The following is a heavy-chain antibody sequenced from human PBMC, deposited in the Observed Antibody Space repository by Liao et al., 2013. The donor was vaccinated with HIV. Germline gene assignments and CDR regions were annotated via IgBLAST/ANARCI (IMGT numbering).Heavy chain of an antibody. CDR1: GDSLSEYY. J-gene: IGHJ4*02. CDR3: TTSGDTLTQSFGV. D-gene: IGHD3-16*01. CDR2: INHSGTT. Sequence: QVFLQQWGTGQLKPSETLSLTCAVYGDSLSEYYWSWIRQSPGRGLEWIGEINHSGTTNYNPSLKSRVTFSLDTSKNQFSLSLTSVTAADTGLYYCTTSGDTLTQSFGVWGQGTLVAVS. V-gene: IGHV4-34*01.